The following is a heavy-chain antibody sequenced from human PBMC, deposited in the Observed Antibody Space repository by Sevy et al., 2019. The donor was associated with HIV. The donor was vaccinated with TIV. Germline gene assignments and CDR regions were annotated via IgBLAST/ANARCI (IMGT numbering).Heavy chain of an antibody. Sequence: GGSLRLSCVASGFIFNSYTMNWVRQAPGKGLEWVSSISGHGGSTYYTDSVKGRFTISRDNFRNTLELEMKSLRAEDTAVYYCAEGFWSGFDYWGQGARVTVSS. CDR2: ISGHGGST. V-gene: IGHV3-23*01. CDR3: AEGFWSGFDY. J-gene: IGHJ4*02. CDR1: GFIFNSYT. D-gene: IGHD3-3*01.